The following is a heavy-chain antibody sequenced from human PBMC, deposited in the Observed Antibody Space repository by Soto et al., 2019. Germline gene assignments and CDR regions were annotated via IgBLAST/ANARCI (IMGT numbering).Heavy chain of an antibody. CDR3: ARGRWVRFLEWSDPRDFDY. CDR1: GFTFSTYA. V-gene: IGHV3-23*01. D-gene: IGHD3-3*01. CDR2: VSASGLNT. Sequence: GGSLRLSCAASGFTFSTYAMAWVRQAPGKGLEWVSGVSASGLNTDYADPVKGRFYISRDNSKNTVSLHMNSLRAEDTAVYYCARGRWVRFLEWSDPRDFDYWGQGTLVTVSS. J-gene: IGHJ4*02.